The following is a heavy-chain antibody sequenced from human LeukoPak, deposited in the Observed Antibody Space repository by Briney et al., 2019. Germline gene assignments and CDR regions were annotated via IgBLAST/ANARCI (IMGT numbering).Heavy chain of an antibody. CDR1: SGSFSNYF. Sequence: SETLSLTCSVYSGSFSNYFWSWIRQPPGKGLEWIGEIDDGGNTNYNPSLMSRVIVSMEKSKKQFSLVMRSVTVADTAVYYCARFSRITPGDWGDAFDIWSQGTTVIVSS. D-gene: IGHD2-21*02. V-gene: IGHV4-34*01. CDR2: IDDGGNT. J-gene: IGHJ3*02. CDR3: ARFSRITPGDWGDAFDI.